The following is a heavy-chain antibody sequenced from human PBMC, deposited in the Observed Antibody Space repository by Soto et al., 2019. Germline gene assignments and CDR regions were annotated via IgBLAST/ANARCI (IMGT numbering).Heavy chain of an antibody. J-gene: IGHJ3*02. Sequence: EVLLLQSGGGLAQPGGSLRLSCAASGFSFSTYTMSWLRQAPGKGLEWVSCLSGSGGTTYYADSVKGRFTISRDNSKNTLYLQMNSLRAEDTAVYYCAKDLGYTSSWYYALHIWGQGTMVTVSS. CDR3: AKDLGYTSSWYYALHI. D-gene: IGHD6-13*01. CDR2: LSGSGGTT. V-gene: IGHV3-23*01. CDR1: GFSFSTYT.